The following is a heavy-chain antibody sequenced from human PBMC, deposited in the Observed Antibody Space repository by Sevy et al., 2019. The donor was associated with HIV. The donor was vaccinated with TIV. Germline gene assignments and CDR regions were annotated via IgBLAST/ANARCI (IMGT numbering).Heavy chain of an antibody. V-gene: IGHV3-7*01. Sequence: GGSLRLSCAASGFTFSSNWMSWVRQAPGKGLEWVANIKQDGSEIYYVDPVKGRFTISRDNAKNSLYLQMSSLRAEDTAVYYCARERGISFIVGATTGAFDIWGQGTMVTVSS. D-gene: IGHD1-26*01. CDR1: GFTFSSNW. J-gene: IGHJ3*02. CDR2: IKQDGSEI. CDR3: ARERGISFIVGATTGAFDI.